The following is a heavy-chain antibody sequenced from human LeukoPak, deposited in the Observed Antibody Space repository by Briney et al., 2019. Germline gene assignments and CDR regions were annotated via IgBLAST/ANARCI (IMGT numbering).Heavy chain of an antibody. V-gene: IGHV4-4*02. CDR3: ARGSPQYYDILTGYPTIYYFDY. CDR1: GGSISSSNW. CDR2: IYHSGST. D-gene: IGHD3-9*01. J-gene: IGHJ4*02. Sequence: PSETLSLTCAVSGGSISSSNWWRWVRQPPGKGLEWIEKIYHSGSTKYNPSLKSRVTISVDRSKNQFSLKLSSVTAADTAVYYCARGSPQYYDILTGYPTIYYFDYWGQGTLVTVSS.